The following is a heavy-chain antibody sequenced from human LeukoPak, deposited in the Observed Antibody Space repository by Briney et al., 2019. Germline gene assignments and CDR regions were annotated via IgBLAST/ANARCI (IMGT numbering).Heavy chain of an antibody. V-gene: IGHV3-30*18. CDR2: ISYDGSNK. CDR3: AKAPYSSSWYVDC. Sequence: GGSLRLSCAASGFTFSSYGMHWVRQAPGKGLEWVAVISYDGSNKYYADSVKGRFTISRDNSKNTLYLQMNSLRAEDTAVYYCAKAPYSSSWYVDCWGQGTLVTVSS. J-gene: IGHJ4*02. D-gene: IGHD6-13*01. CDR1: GFTFSSYG.